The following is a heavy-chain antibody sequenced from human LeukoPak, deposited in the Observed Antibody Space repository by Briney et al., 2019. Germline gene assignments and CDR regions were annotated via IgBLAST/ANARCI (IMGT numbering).Heavy chain of an antibody. V-gene: IGHV2-5*02. Sequence: KESGPTLVKPTQTLTLTCTFSGFSLSTSGVGVGWIRQPPGKALEWLSLIYWDDDKRYSPSLKSRLTITKDTSKNQVVLTMTNMDPVDTATYYCSVLRFLEWVPRSYYFDYWGQGTLVTVSS. CDR3: SVLRFLEWVPRSYYFDY. D-gene: IGHD3-3*01. J-gene: IGHJ4*02. CDR1: GFSLSTSGVG. CDR2: IYWDDDK.